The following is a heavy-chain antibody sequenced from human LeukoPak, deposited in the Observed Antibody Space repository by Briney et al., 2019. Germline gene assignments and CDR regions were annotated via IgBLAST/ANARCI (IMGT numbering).Heavy chain of an antibody. CDR2: IYSGGST. D-gene: IGHD3-22*01. J-gene: IGHJ3*02. CDR3: ARDMSPMNDAFDI. Sequence: GGSLRLSCAASGFTVSSNYMSWVRQAPGKGLEWVSVIYSGGSTYYADSVKGRFTISRDNSKTTLYLQMNSLRAEDTAVYYCARDMSPMNDAFDIWGQGTMVTVSS. V-gene: IGHV3-53*01. CDR1: GFTVSSNY.